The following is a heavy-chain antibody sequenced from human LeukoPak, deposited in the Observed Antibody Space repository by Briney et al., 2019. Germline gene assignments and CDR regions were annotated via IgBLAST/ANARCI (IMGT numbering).Heavy chain of an antibody. CDR3: ARDLRVRGAPHYMDV. V-gene: IGHV3-21*01. CDR1: GFTFSSYS. CDR2: ISSSSSYI. D-gene: IGHD3-10*01. Sequence: GGSLRLSYAPSGFTFSSYSMNWVRQAPGKGLEWVSAISSSSSYIYYADSVKGRFTISRDNAKNSLYLQMNSLRAEDTAVYYCARDLRVRGAPHYMDVWGKGTTVTVSS. J-gene: IGHJ6*03.